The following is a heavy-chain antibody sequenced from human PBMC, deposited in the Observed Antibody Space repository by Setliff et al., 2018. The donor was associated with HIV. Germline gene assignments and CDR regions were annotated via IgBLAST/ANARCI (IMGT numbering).Heavy chain of an antibody. CDR3: ARGVPYSSSSEYYYYYYYMDV. D-gene: IGHD6-6*01. Sequence: PGGSLILSCAASGFIVSSNYMSWVRQAPGKGLEWVSIIYSGDSTYYADSVKGRFTISRDNSKSTLYLQMNSLRGEDTAVYYCARGVPYSSSSEYYYYYYYMDVWGTGTTVTVSS. CDR2: IYSGDST. CDR1: GFIVSSNY. V-gene: IGHV3-66*02. J-gene: IGHJ6*03.